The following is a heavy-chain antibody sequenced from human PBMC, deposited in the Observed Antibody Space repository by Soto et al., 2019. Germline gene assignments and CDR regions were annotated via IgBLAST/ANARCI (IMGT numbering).Heavy chain of an antibody. V-gene: IGHV1-18*01. D-gene: IGHD2-2*02. CDR3: ARDATPVAY. CDR2: ISAYNGNT. Sequence: QVQLVQSGAEVKKPGASVKVSCKASGYTFSSYGISWVRQAPGQGLEWMGWISAYNGNTKYAQKIQGRVTMTTDTYTSTTYMEPRSVRTDDTAVYYCARDATPVAYWGQGTQVTVSS. J-gene: IGHJ4*02. CDR1: GYTFSSYG.